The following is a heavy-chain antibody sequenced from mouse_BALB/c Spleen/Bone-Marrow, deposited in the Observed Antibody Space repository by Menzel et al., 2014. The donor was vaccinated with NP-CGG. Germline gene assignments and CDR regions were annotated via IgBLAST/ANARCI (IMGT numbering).Heavy chain of an antibody. CDR1: GFSLTSYG. D-gene: IGHD3-3*01. CDR3: ARRGRYAMDY. Sequence: VQLQQSGPGLVAPSQSLSITCTVSGFSLTSYGVHWVRQPPGKGLEWLGVIWAGGSTNYNSALMSRLSISKDNSKSQVFLKMNRLQTDDTAMYYCARRGRYAMDYWGQGTSVTVSS. J-gene: IGHJ4*01. CDR2: IWAGGST. V-gene: IGHV2-9*02.